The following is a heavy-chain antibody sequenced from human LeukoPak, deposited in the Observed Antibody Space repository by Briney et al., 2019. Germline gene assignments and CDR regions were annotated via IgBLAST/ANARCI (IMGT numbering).Heavy chain of an antibody. J-gene: IGHJ5*02. CDR3: ARGRGPYGWFDP. CDR1: GFTLSSYW. D-gene: IGHD3-10*01. V-gene: IGHV3-74*01. Sequence: GGSLRLSCAASGFTLSSYWMHWARQTPGKGLVWVSRMSSDESTTNYADSVRGRFTISRDNAKNALYLQMNNLRAEDTAIYFCARGRGPYGWFDPWGQGTLFTVSS. CDR2: MSSDESTT.